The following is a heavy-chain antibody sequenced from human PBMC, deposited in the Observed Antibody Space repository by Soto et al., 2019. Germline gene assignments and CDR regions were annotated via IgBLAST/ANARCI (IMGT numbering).Heavy chain of an antibody. CDR2: ISSSSSTI. CDR3: ARDLPYYESSGYYPYYFDY. V-gene: IGHV3-48*01. J-gene: IGHJ4*02. D-gene: IGHD3-22*01. CDR1: GFTFSSYS. Sequence: EVQLVESGGGLVQPGGSLRLSCAASGFTFSSYSMNWVRQAPGKGLEWVSYISSSSSTIYYADSVKGRFTISRDNAKNSLYLQMNSLGAEYTAVYYCARDLPYYESSGYYPYYFDYWGQGTLVTVSS.